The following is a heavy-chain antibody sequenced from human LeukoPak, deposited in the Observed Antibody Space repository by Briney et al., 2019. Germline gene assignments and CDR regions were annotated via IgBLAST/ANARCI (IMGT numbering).Heavy chain of an antibody. CDR1: GYTFTSYD. CDR3: ASSEGDMTAFDY. CDR2: MNTNSSNT. D-gene: IGHD3-9*01. Sequence: ASVKVSCKASGYTFTSYDINWVRQATGQGLEWMGWMNTNSSNTGYAQKFQGRVTMTRNTSISTAYMELSSLRSEDTAVYYCASSEGDMTAFDYWGQGTLVTVSS. J-gene: IGHJ4*02. V-gene: IGHV1-8*01.